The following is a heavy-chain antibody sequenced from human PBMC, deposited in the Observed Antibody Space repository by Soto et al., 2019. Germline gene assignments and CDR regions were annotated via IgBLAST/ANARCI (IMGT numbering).Heavy chain of an antibody. D-gene: IGHD6-13*01. J-gene: IGHJ5*02. CDR3: ARGINAAGGWFDP. Sequence: QVQLQESGPGLVKPSGTLSLTCAVSGGSISSNNWWSWVRQPPGEGLEWIGAIYHSGTTYYNPSLQSRVTISVDKSKNQFSLDLSFATAADTAVYYCARGINAAGGWFDPWGQGTLVTVSS. CDR1: GGSISSNNW. V-gene: IGHV4-4*02. CDR2: IYHSGTT.